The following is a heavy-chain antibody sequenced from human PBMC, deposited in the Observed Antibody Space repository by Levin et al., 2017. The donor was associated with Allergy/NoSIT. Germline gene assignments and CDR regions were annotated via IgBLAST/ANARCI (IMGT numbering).Heavy chain of an antibody. V-gene: IGHV5-10-1*01. CDR1: GYSFATYW. J-gene: IGHJ2*01. CDR3: ARHGITYGSGSYYHDWYFDL. D-gene: IGHD3-10*01. CDR2: IDPSDSYT. Sequence: GESLKISCKGSGYSFATYWITWVRQMPGKGLEWMGRIDPSDSYTNYSPSFRGHVTISADKSISTAYLQWSSLKASDTAIYYCARHGITYGSGSYYHDWYFDLWGRGTLVTVSS.